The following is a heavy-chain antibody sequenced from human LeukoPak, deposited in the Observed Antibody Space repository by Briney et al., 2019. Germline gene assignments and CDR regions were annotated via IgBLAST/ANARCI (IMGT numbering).Heavy chain of an antibody. V-gene: IGHV3-9*01. CDR2: ISWNSGTI. CDR3: ANSLGIGSGAFDI. CDR1: GFTFDDYA. Sequence: PGGSLRLSCAASGFTFDDYAMHWVRQAPGKGLEWVSGISWNSGTIGYADSVKGRFTISRDNAKNSLYLQMNSLRAEDTAVYYCANSLGIGSGAFDIWGQGTMVTVSS. J-gene: IGHJ3*02. D-gene: IGHD6-25*01.